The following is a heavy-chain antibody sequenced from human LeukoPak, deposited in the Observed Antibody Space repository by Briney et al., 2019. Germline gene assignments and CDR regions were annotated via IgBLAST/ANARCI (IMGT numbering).Heavy chain of an antibody. CDR2: TYYRSKWYN. Sequence: SQTLSLTCALSGDSVSSNSVAWNWIRQSPSRGLEWLVRTYYRSKWYNDYAVSVKSRITISPDTSKNQFSLQLNSVTPEDTAVYYCARWGYCTGGSCSKPHFDIWGQGTLVTVSS. CDR3: ARWGYCTGGSCSKPHFDI. D-gene: IGHD2-15*01. V-gene: IGHV6-1*01. J-gene: IGHJ3*02. CDR1: GDSVSSNSVA.